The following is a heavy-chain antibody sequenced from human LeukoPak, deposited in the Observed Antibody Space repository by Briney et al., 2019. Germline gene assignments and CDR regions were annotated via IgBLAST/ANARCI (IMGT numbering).Heavy chain of an antibody. CDR1: GGSISSYN. V-gene: IGHV4-59*01. CDR3: ARALWNRAPYGMDV. J-gene: IGHJ6*02. D-gene: IGHD1/OR15-1a*01. CDR2: IYYSGRT. Sequence: PSETLSLTCTVSGGSISSYNWGSIRHPPGKGLERIGDIYYSGRTNYDPSLKSRITISVDTSKNQFSLKLSSVTAADTAVYYCARALWNRAPYGMDVWGQGTTVTVSS.